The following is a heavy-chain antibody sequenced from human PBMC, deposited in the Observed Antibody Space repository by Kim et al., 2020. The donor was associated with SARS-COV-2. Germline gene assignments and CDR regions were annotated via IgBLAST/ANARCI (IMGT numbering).Heavy chain of an antibody. V-gene: IGHV4-59*01. D-gene: IGHD3-10*01. CDR1: GGSIKNYY. J-gene: IGHJ6*02. Sequence: SETLSLTCTVSGGSIKNYYWSWIRQPPGKGLEWIGYIYSSGNSNYNPSLKSRVTILVDMSKNQFSLNLTSVTAADTAVYYCARVPISSHSASGSYSSGMDVWGQGTTVTVSS. CDR3: ARVPISSHSASGSYSSGMDV. CDR2: IYSSGNS.